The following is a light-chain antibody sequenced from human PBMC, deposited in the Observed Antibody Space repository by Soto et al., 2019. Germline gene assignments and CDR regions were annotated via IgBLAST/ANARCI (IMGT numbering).Light chain of an antibody. CDR1: QSVSTN. CDR3: HQYDIGSA. CDR2: GAS. Sequence: EIVMTQSPATLSVSPGERATLSCRASQSVSTNLAWYQQTPGQAPRLLIYGASTRATGIPARFSGSGSGTEFTLTIGSLQSEDFAVYYWHQYDIGSAFGGGTKVEIK. J-gene: IGKJ4*01. V-gene: IGKV3-15*01.